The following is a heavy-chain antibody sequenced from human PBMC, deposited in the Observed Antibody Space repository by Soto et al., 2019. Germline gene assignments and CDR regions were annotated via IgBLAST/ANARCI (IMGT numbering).Heavy chain of an antibody. Sequence: QVQLVQSGAEVKKPGSSVKVSCKASGGTFSSYAISWVRQAPGQGLEWMGGIIPIFGTANYAQKFHGRVTITVDESTGTAYMELSSLRSEDTAVYYCARDVSVNSYGPYNFDYWGQGTLVTVSS. CDR1: GGTFSSYA. J-gene: IGHJ4*02. CDR2: IIPIFGTA. D-gene: IGHD5-18*01. V-gene: IGHV1-69*01. CDR3: ARDVSVNSYGPYNFDY.